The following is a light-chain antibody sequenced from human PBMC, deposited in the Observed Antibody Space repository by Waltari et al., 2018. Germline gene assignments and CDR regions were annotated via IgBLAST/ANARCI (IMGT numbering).Light chain of an antibody. V-gene: IGLV1-44*01. CDR1: SSNIGSNT. CDR3: AAWDDSLNGPV. CDR2: RNT. J-gene: IGLJ2*01. Sequence: QSVLTQPPSASGTPGQRVTISCSGSSSNIGSNTVNWYQQLPGTAPKLLIYRNTQRPSGVPDRCAGSKPGTAASLASSGRQSEDEADYYCAAWDDSLNGPVFGGGTKLTVL.